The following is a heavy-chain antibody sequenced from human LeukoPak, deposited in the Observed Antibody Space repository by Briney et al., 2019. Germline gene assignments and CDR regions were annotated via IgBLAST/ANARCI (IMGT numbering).Heavy chain of an antibody. CDR3: ARVFWPYSGYDFSRVSSGWYQGNWFDP. V-gene: IGHV1-18*01. J-gene: IGHJ5*02. CDR2: ISAYNGNT. D-gene: IGHD5-12*01. Sequence: GASVKVSCKASGYTFTSYGISWVRQAPGQGLEWMGWISAYNGNTNYAQKLQGRVTMTTDTSTSTAYMELRSLRSDDTAVYYCARVFWPYSGYDFSRVSSGWYQGNWFDPWGQGTLVTVSS. CDR1: GYTFTSYG.